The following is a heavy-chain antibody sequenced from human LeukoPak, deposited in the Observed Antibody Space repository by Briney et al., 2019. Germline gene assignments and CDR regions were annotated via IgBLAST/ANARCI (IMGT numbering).Heavy chain of an antibody. CDR1: GDSVPSNSAA. V-gene: IGHV6-1*01. CDR3: ARGFDDILTGYYPFDY. Sequence: SQTLSLTCAISGDSVPSNSAAWNWISQSPSRGLEWLGRTYYRSKWYNDYAVSVKSRITINPDTSKNQFSLQLNSVTPEDTAVYYCARGFDDILTGYYPFDYWGQGTLVTVSS. D-gene: IGHD3-9*01. J-gene: IGHJ4*02. CDR2: TYYRSKWYN.